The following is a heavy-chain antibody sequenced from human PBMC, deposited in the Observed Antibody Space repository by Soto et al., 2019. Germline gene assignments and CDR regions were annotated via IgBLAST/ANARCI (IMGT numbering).Heavy chain of an antibody. Sequence: ASVKVSCKASGYTFTSYDINWVRQATGQGLEWMGWINPNSGNTGYAQKFQGRVTMTANESMSTAYMELSSLRSEDTAGYYCARGLPDGIDPTETYYYYGMDVWG. CDR2: INPNSGNT. CDR1: GYTFTSYD. D-gene: IGHD4-17*01. J-gene: IGHJ6*02. CDR3: ARGLPDGIDPTETYYYYGMDV. V-gene: IGHV1-8*01.